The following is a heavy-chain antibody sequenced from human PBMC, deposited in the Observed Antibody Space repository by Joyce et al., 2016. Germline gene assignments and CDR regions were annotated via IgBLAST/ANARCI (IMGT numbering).Heavy chain of an antibody. Sequence: EVQLVQSGAEVKKPGESLKISCEAFGYTFASRWIAWVRQMPGQGLEWMGMILPGDLDTRYSPPFQDQGTISGDKSTNTAYLQWSGLKASDTAMYYCARLGSSSHYYFYYFMDVWGKGTTVTVSS. V-gene: IGHV5-51*01. CDR2: ILPGDLDT. CDR3: ARLGSSSHYYFYYFMDV. CDR1: GYTFASRW. J-gene: IGHJ6*03. D-gene: IGHD6-6*01.